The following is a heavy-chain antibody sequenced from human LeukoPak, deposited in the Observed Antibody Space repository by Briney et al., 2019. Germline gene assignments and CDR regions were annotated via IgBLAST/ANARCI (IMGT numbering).Heavy chain of an antibody. CDR2: IYSSGRT. V-gene: IGHV3-66*03. D-gene: IGHD6-6*01. J-gene: IGHJ4*02. CDR1: GFTVSSNY. Sequence: GGSLRLSCTASGFTVSSNYMSWVRQAPGKGLEWVSVIYSSGRTKYADSVEGRFTISRDNSKNTLYLQMNSLRVEDTAVYYCARSGSSSSLRYFDYWGQGTLVTVSS. CDR3: ARSGSSSSLRYFDY.